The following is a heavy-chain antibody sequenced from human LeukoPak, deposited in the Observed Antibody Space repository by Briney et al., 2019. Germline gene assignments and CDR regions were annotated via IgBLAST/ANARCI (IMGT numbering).Heavy chain of an antibody. D-gene: IGHD3-22*01. CDR2: IYYSGST. V-gene: IGHV4-59*01. CDR3: ARGMLRYYYDSSGYYSYFDY. Sequence: SETLSLTCTVSGGSISSYYWSWIRQPPGKGLEWIGYIYYSGSTNYNPSLKSRVTISVDTSKNQFSLKLSSVTAADTAVYYCARGMLRYYYDSSGYYSYFDYWGQGTLVTVSS. J-gene: IGHJ4*02. CDR1: GGSISSYY.